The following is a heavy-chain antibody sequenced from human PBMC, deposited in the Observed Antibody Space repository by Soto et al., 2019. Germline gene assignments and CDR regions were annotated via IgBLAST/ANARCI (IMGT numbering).Heavy chain of an antibody. CDR1: GGSFSGYY. D-gene: IGHD3-3*01. J-gene: IGHJ4*02. CDR3: ARRGSFGVIIYDS. V-gene: IGHV4-34*01. Sequence: SETLSLTCAVYGGSFSGYYWCWIRHSPGKGLEWIGEINESGRTNYNPSLKSRVTILLDRSRNQFSLKLGSVTAADTAVYYCARRGSFGVIIYDSWGQGTLVTVSS. CDR2: INESGRT.